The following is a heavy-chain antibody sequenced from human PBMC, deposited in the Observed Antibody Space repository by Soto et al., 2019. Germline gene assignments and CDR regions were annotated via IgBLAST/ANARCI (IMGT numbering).Heavy chain of an antibody. CDR2: IYYSGST. J-gene: IGHJ4*02. V-gene: IGHV4-30-4*01. CDR1: GGSISSGDYY. Sequence: QVQLQESGPGLVKPSQTLSLTCTVSGGSISSGDYYWSWIRQPPGKGLEWIGYIYYSGSTYYNPSLKRRVTISVDTSKSQFSLKLSSVTAADTAVYYCARRRFGYDSSGYDYWGQGTLVTVSS. D-gene: IGHD3-22*01. CDR3: ARRRFGYDSSGYDY.